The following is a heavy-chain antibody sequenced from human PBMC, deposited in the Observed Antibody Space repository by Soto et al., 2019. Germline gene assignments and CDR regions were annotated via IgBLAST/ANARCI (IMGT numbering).Heavy chain of an antibody. J-gene: IGHJ4*02. CDR2: IKHDGSEK. V-gene: IGHV3-7*01. Sequence: EVQLVESGGDLVQPGGSLRLSCTASGFTFSSYWMNWVRQAPGKGLEWVANIKHDGSEKYYVDSVKGRFTISRDNAKNSLYLQMNSLRAEDTAVYYCARDPGDFWSGYPYFDHWGQGTLVTVSS. CDR1: GFTFSSYW. CDR3: ARDPGDFWSGYPYFDH. D-gene: IGHD3-3*01.